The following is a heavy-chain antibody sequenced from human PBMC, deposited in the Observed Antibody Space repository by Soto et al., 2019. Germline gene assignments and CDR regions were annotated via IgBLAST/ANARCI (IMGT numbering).Heavy chain of an antibody. CDR2: IIPIFGTA. CDR3: ARDLRRMVLDDYYGMDV. D-gene: IGHD2-8*01. CDR1: GGTFSSYA. Sequence: SVKVSCKASGGTFSSYAISWVRQAPRQGLEWMGGIIPIFGTANYAQKFQGRVTITADESTSTAYMELSSLRSEDTAVYYCARDLRRMVLDDYYGMDVWGQGTTVTVSS. J-gene: IGHJ6*02. V-gene: IGHV1-69*13.